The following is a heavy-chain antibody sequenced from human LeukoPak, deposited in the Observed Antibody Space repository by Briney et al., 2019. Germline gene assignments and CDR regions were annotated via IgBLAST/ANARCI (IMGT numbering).Heavy chain of an antibody. Sequence: PSETLSLTCTVSGGSISSSSYYWGWIRQPPGKGLEWIGSIYYSGSTYYSPSLKSRVTISVDTSKNQFSLKLSSVTAADTAVYYCARDRVTGGYYSKSSFDYWGQGTLVTVSS. V-gene: IGHV4-39*07. CDR3: ARDRVTGGYYSKSSFDY. CDR1: GGSISSSSYY. CDR2: IYYSGST. J-gene: IGHJ4*02. D-gene: IGHD3-3*01.